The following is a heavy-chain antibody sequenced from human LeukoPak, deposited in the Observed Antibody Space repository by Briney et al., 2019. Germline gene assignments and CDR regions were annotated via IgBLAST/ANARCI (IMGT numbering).Heavy chain of an antibody. CDR3: ARDVNDYVWGSYRYNDY. Sequence: GGSLRLSCAASGFTFSSYSMNWVRQAPGKGLEWVSYISSSSSTIYYADSVKGRFTISRDNAKNSLYLQMNSLRDEDTAVYYCARDVNDYVWGSYRYNDYWGQGTLVTVSS. CDR1: GFTFSSYS. V-gene: IGHV3-48*02. D-gene: IGHD3-16*02. J-gene: IGHJ4*02. CDR2: ISSSSSTI.